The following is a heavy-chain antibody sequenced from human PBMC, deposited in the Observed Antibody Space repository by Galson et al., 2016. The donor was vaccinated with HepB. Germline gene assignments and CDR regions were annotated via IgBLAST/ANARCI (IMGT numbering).Heavy chain of an antibody. Sequence: SLRLSCAASGFTFSSYSMNWVRQAPGRGLEWVSYISVYRTIYYADSVKGRFTISRDDAGNSLYLQMNTLRADDTAVYYCARSVEGHFDYWGQGILVTVSS. J-gene: IGHJ4*02. V-gene: IGHV3-48*04. D-gene: IGHD1-1*01. CDR2: ISVYRTI. CDR3: ARSVEGHFDY. CDR1: GFTFSSYS.